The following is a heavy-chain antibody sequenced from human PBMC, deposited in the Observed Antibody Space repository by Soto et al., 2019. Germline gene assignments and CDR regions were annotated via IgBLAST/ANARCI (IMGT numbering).Heavy chain of an antibody. Sequence: QVQLQESGPGLVKPSQTLSLTCTVSGGSISSGDYYWNWIRQPPGKGLEWIGYIYYSGSTYYNPPRKSRVTIPVDTSKNQFSLKLSSVTAADTAVYYCARDYGGNSGWFDPWGQGTLVTVSS. CDR3: ARDYGGNSGWFDP. D-gene: IGHD4-17*01. V-gene: IGHV4-30-4*01. CDR2: IYYSGST. CDR1: GGSISSGDYY. J-gene: IGHJ5*02.